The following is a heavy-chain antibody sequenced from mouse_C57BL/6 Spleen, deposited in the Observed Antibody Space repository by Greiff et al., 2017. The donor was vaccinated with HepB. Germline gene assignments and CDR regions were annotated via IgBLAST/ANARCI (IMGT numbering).Heavy chain of an antibody. Sequence: EVKLMESGGGLVKPGGSLKLSCAASGFTFSSYAMSWVRQTPEKRLEWVATISDGGSYTYYPDNVKGRFTISRDNAKNNLYLQMSHLKSEDTAMYYCARDTTTVVAKRDAMDYWGQGTSVTVSS. D-gene: IGHD1-1*01. CDR3: ARDTTTVVAKRDAMDY. J-gene: IGHJ4*01. CDR2: ISDGGSYT. CDR1: GFTFSSYA. V-gene: IGHV5-4*01.